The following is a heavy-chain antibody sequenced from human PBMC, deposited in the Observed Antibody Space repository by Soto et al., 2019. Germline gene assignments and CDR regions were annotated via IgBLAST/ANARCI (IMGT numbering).Heavy chain of an antibody. J-gene: IGHJ5*02. V-gene: IGHV4-38-2*02. CDR3: ARDFTSIFGH. D-gene: IGHD3-3*02. CDR2: IYHDGCT. CDR1: GYSITRGYY. Sequence: PSETLSLTCSVSGYSITRGYYCCWIRQPPGKRLEWIGSIYHDGCTYYNASLKSRVTISVDTSKNQFSLKLTSVTAADTAVYYCARDFTSIFGHWGQGALLTVS.